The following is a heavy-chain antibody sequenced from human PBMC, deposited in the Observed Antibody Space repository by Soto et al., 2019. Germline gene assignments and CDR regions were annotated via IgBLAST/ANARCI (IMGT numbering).Heavy chain of an antibody. J-gene: IGHJ6*02. V-gene: IGHV1-69*06. CDR1: GGTFSNYA. CDR3: ASHGGRGSSPNYYYYGLDV. Sequence: ASVKVSCKASGGTFSNYALTWVRQAPGQGLEWMGGIIPVFGTPKYAQKLQGRVRITADKSTSTVYMDLSSLTSEDTAVYYCASHGGRGSSPNYYYYGLDVWGQGTTVTVLL. CDR2: IIPVFGTP. D-gene: IGHD2-15*01.